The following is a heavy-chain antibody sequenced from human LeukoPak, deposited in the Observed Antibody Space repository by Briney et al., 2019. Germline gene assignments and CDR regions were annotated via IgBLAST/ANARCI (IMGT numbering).Heavy chain of an antibody. J-gene: IGHJ4*02. CDR1: VFTFRIYS. Sequence: GGPLRLSCAPSVFTFRIYSTNWVPDAPRKGLEWVSYFSSSRSTINYTDSVKGRFTISRDNAKNSLYMQMKTLREEDTAVCYFARADYGDSFDYLGQGALVTVSS. V-gene: IGHV3-48*02. CDR3: ARADYGDSFDY. D-gene: IGHD4-17*01. CDR2: FSSSRSTI.